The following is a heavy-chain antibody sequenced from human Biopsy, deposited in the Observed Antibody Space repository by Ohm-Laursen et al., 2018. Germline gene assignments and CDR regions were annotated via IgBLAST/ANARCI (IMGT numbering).Heavy chain of an antibody. CDR3: ARRVSGSGRVDP. D-gene: IGHD3-10*01. CDR1: GDSISSDIYY. V-gene: IGHV4-39*01. J-gene: IGHJ5*02. Sequence: TLSLTCTVSGDSISSDIYYWVWIRQPPGKGLEWIGNIYNSESTSTYYNLSLKGRVSISVNTSHNQFSLKMTLVTAADTAVYFCARRVSGSGRVDPWGQGTLVTVSS. CDR2: IYNSESTST.